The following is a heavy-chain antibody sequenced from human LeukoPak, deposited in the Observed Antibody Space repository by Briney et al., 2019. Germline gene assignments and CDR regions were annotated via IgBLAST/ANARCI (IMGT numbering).Heavy chain of an antibody. J-gene: IGHJ4*02. D-gene: IGHD5-24*01. CDR1: GCAFTSYG. V-gene: IGHV1-18*01. Sequence: GASVKVSCKASGCAFTSYGISWVRQAPGQGLEWMGWISAYNGNTNYTQKIQGRVTITRDTSASTAYMELSSLRSEDTAVYYCARGKEMTTTPLGYWGQGTLVTVSS. CDR3: ARGKEMTTTPLGY. CDR2: ISAYNGNT.